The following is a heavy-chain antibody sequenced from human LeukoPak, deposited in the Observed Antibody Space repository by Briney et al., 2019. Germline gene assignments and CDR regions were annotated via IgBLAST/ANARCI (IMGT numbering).Heavy chain of an antibody. CDR2: IYYSGST. J-gene: IGHJ4*02. CDR1: GGSISSYY. D-gene: IGHD6-6*01. Sequence: SETLSLTCTVSGGSISSYYWSWIRQPPGKGLEWIGYIYYSGSTNYNPSLKSRVTISVDTSKNQFSLKLSSVTAADTAVYYCARTSIAARTFDYWGQGSLVTVSS. CDR3: ARTSIAARTFDY. V-gene: IGHV4-59*01.